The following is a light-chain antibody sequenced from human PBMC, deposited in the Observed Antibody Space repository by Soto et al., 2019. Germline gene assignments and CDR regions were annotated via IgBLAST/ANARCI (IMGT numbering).Light chain of an antibody. V-gene: IGLV2-14*01. CDR2: EVS. J-gene: IGLJ1*01. CDR1: SSDVGGYNY. Sequence: QSVLTQPASVSGSPGQSITISCTGTSSDVGGYNYVSWYQQHPGKAPKLMIYEVSNRPSGVSNRFSGSRCGNTASLTISGIQAEDEADYYCCSYTSSSTLVFGTGTKVTVL. CDR3: CSYTSSSTLV.